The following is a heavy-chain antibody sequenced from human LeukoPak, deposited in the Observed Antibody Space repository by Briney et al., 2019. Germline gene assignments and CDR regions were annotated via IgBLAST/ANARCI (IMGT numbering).Heavy chain of an antibody. D-gene: IGHD6-25*01. Sequence: PGGSLRLSCAASGFTFNTYSMNWVRQAPGKGLEWVSCISSTSNYIYYADSVKGRFTISRDNAKNSLYLQMNSLRAGGTAVYYCARAGQRGAFDIWGQGTMVTVSS. J-gene: IGHJ3*02. V-gene: IGHV3-21*01. CDR2: ISSTSNYI. CDR1: GFTFNTYS. CDR3: ARAGQRGAFDI.